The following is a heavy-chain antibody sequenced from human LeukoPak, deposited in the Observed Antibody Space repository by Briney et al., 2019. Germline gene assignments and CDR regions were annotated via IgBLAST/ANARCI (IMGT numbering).Heavy chain of an antibody. V-gene: IGHV1-2*02. CDR1: GYTFTGYY. Sequence: ASVKVSFKASGYTFTGYYMHWARQAPGQGLEWMGWINPNSGGTNYAQKFQGRVTMTRDTSISTAYMELSRLRSDDTAVYYCARVVRRLWEKGSSYFDYWAQGTLVTVSS. J-gene: IGHJ4*02. CDR2: INPNSGGT. CDR3: ARVVRRLWEKGSSYFDY. D-gene: IGHD1-26*01.